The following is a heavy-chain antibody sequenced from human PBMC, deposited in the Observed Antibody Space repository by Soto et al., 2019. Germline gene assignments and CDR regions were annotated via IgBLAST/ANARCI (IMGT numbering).Heavy chain of an antibody. V-gene: IGHV1-46*03. J-gene: IGHJ6*03. CDR2: INPSGGST. CDR1: AYTFTSYY. CDR3: ARGDIVVVPAAMENYYYYYYMDV. D-gene: IGHD2-2*01. Sequence: ASVKVACKASAYTFTSYYMHWVRQAPGQGLEWMGIINPSGGSTSYAQKFQGRVTMTRDTSTSTVYMELSSLRSEDTAVYYCARGDIVVVPAAMENYYYYYYMDVWGKGTTVTVSS.